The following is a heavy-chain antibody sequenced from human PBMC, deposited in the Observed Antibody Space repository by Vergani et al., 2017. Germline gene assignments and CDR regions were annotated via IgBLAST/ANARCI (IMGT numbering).Heavy chain of an antibody. CDR3: ARMGGYDEGDAFRIGYFDS. D-gene: IGHD3-22*01. J-gene: IGHJ4*02. Sequence: QVQLQESGPGLVKPSQTLSLTCSVSGHSISSGVYYWNWIRQHPGQGLEWIGYIYSTGSTHHNPSLRRRINMSVDTSKNQFSLKLNSVTAADTAMYYCARMGGYDEGDAFRIGYFDSWGPGILVTVSS. V-gene: IGHV4-31*03. CDR2: IYSTGST. CDR1: GHSISSGVYY.